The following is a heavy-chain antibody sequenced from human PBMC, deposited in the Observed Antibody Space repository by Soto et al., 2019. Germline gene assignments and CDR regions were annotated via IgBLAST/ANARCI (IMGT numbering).Heavy chain of an antibody. CDR2: INTRGGGT. Sequence: GGSLRLSCEASGFTVSSSDMTWVRQAPGQGLEWVSSINTRGGGTWYAGSVEGRFTISRDNFKNTLYLQMNSLRAEDTAIYRCAKGGLSTTGLEYWGQGTLVTVSS. J-gene: IGHJ4*02. CDR3: AKGGLSTTGLEY. V-gene: IGHV3-23*01. D-gene: IGHD3-9*01. CDR1: GFTVSSSD.